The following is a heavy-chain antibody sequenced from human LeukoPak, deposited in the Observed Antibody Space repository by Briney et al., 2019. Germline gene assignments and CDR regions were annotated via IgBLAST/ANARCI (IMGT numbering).Heavy chain of an antibody. J-gene: IGHJ4*02. CDR3: ARLGSYGGIPSLFDY. D-gene: IGHD4-23*01. Sequence: GESLKISCKGSGYSFTSYWIGWVRQMPGKGLEWMGITYPGDSGTRYSPSFQGQVTISADRSISTAYLQWSSLKASDTAMYYCARLGSYGGIPSLFDYWGQGTLVTVSS. V-gene: IGHV5-51*01. CDR2: TYPGDSGT. CDR1: GYSFTSYW.